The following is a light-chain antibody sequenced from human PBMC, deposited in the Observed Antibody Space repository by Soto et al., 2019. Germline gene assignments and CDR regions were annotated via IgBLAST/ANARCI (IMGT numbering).Light chain of an antibody. V-gene: IGKV3-11*01. CDR3: QQRSNWPPL. CDR1: QSVSSY. Sequence: EIVLTQSPDTLSLSPGERATLSCRASQSVSSYLAWYQQKAGQAPRLLIYEASNRATGIPARFSGSGSGTDFTLTISSLEPVDFAVYYCQQRSNWPPLFGQGTRLEIK. J-gene: IGKJ5*01. CDR2: EAS.